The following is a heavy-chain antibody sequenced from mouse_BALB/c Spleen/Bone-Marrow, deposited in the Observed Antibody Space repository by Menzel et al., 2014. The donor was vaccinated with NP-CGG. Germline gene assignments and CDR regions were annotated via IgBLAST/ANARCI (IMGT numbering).Heavy chain of an antibody. CDR3: ERLSYYGRFAY. D-gene: IGHD1-1*01. J-gene: IGHJ3*01. CDR1: GFDFSRYW. Sequence: EVMLVESGGGLVQLGGSLKLSCAASGFDFSRYWMSWVRQAPGKGLEWIGEINPDSSTINYTPSLKDKFIISRDNAKNTLYLQMSKVRSEDTALYYCERLSYYGRFAYWGQGTLVTVSA. V-gene: IGHV4-1*02. CDR2: INPDSSTI.